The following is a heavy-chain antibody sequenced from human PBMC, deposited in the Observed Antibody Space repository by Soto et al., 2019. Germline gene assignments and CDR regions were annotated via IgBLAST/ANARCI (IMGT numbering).Heavy chain of an antibody. CDR1: GYSFTSYW. CDR2: IDPSDSYT. Sequence: PGESLKISCKGSGYSFTSYWISWVRQMPGKGLEWMGRIDPSDSYTNYSPSFQGHVTISADKSTSTVYLQWSSLKASDTAIYYCARIRTIVRGLTYNWLDPWGQGTQVTVSS. J-gene: IGHJ5*02. CDR3: ARIRTIVRGLTYNWLDP. V-gene: IGHV5-10-1*01. D-gene: IGHD3-10*01.